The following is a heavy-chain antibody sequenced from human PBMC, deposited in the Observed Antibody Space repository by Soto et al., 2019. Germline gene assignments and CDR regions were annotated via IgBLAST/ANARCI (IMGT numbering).Heavy chain of an antibody. Sequence: QVPLVESGGGLVKPGGSLRLSCAASGIVFSDYMSWVRQAPGKGLEWLSYISGSGRTIYSADSVKGRFTISRDNATHSLYLQMNNVRTEDTAVYYCARLPFPWGWFDPWGQGTLVTVSS. V-gene: IGHV3-11*01. J-gene: IGHJ5*02. CDR2: ISGSGRTI. CDR3: ARLPFPWGWFDP. CDR1: GIVFSDY. D-gene: IGHD3-16*01.